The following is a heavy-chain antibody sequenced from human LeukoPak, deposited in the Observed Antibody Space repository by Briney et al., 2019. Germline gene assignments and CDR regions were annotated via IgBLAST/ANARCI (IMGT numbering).Heavy chain of an antibody. Sequence: SETLSLTCTVSGGSLSSSSYYWGWIRQPPGKGLEWIGSIYYGGSTYYNPSLKGRVTISVDTPKNQFSLKLSSVTAADTAVYYCARHTPLFDYWGQGTLVTVSS. CDR2: IYYGGST. V-gene: IGHV4-39*01. CDR1: GGSLSSSSYY. CDR3: ARHTPLFDY. D-gene: IGHD2-15*01. J-gene: IGHJ4*02.